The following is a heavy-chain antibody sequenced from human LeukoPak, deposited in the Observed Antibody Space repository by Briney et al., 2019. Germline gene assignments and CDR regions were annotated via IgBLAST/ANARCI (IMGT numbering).Heavy chain of an antibody. D-gene: IGHD3-10*01. CDR1: ESTFANTW. CDR2: INNDGSTT. V-gene: IGHV3-74*01. J-gene: IGHJ4*02. Sequence: PGGPLRLSCAAPESTFANTWIHWVRQAPGKGRDWVSLINNDGSTTNYADSVKGRFTISRDNAKNTVYLQMNSLRAEDTAVYYCAIGGTYGSGSWGQGTLVTVSS. CDR3: AIGGTYGSGS.